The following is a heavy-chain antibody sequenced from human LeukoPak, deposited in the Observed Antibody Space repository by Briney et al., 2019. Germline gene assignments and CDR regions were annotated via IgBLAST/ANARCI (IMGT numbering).Heavy chain of an antibody. CDR3: AKDLYGNFAAVDY. D-gene: IGHD4-11*01. CDR2: ISYDGSNK. CDR1: GFTFSDDG. V-gene: IGHV3-30*18. J-gene: IGHJ4*02. Sequence: GGSLRLSCIASGFTFSDDGMHWVRQAPGKGLEWVAVISYDGSNKYYADSVKGRFTISRDNSKNTLYLQMNSLRAEDTAVYYCAKDLYGNFAAVDYWGQGTLVTVSS.